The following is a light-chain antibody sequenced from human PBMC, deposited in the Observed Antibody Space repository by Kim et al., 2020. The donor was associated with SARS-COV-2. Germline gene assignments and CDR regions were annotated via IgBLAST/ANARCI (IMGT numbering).Light chain of an antibody. CDR1: SSAFGGCDY. CDR2: ELT. J-gene: IGLJ1*01. Sequence: GHSVTNPCTEPSSAFGGCDYVSWYQHRPGNAPKLMVYELTSRPSWVPDRFSGSKSGNTASLTVSGLQAEDEADYLCCSYAGSNNYVFGIGTKVTVL. V-gene: IGLV2-8*01. CDR3: CSYAGSNNYV.